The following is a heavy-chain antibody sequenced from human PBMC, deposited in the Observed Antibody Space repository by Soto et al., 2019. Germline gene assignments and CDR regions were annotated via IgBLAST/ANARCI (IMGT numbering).Heavy chain of an antibody. CDR2: IIPFFGTS. CDR1: GGTFSSYP. V-gene: IGHV1-69*01. CDR3: ARVRHITNYGMAV. Sequence: QVQLVQSGAEVKKPGSSVKVSCEASGGTFSSYPINWVRQAPGQGLEWMGGIIPFFGTSNYAQKFQGRVTITADDSTSTADMELRSLTSEDTAVYYCARVRHITNYGMAVWGQGTTVTVSS. J-gene: IGHJ6*02. D-gene: IGHD2-21*01.